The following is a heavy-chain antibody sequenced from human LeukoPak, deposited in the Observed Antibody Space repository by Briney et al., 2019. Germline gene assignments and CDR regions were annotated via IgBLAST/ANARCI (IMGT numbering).Heavy chain of an antibody. D-gene: IGHD3-9*01. Sequence: SETLSLTCTVSGGSINSGDSFWGWAWIRQPPGKGLEWIGSIYYSGSTYYNPSLKSRVTISVDTSKNQFSLKLSSVTAADTAVYYCARGEKDYDILTGTYYFDYWGQGTLVTVSS. J-gene: IGHJ4*02. V-gene: IGHV4-39*07. CDR1: GGSINSGDSF. CDR3: ARGEKDYDILTGTYYFDY. CDR2: IYYSGST.